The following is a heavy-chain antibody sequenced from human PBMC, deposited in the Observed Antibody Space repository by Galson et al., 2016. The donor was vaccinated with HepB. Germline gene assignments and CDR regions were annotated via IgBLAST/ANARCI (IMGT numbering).Heavy chain of an antibody. CDR3: ARSYGDYGFGPDY. D-gene: IGHD4-17*01. CDR1: GLTVSLKY. CDR2: IYSDGGT. V-gene: IGHV3-53*01. Sequence: SLRLSCAASGLTVSLKYMIWVRQAPGKGLECVSIIYSDGGTYYADSVKGRFTISRDNSENSLYLQMNSLRDEDTAVYYCARSYGDYGFGPDYWGQGTLVTVSS. J-gene: IGHJ4*02.